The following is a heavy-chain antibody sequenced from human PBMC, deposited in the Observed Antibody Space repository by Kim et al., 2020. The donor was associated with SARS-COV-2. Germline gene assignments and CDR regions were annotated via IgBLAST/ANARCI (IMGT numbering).Heavy chain of an antibody. CDR3: ATYSRSSSSVFDY. CDR2: IVPIFGTT. J-gene: IGHJ4*02. V-gene: IGHV1-69*13. CDR1: GDTFSSYA. D-gene: IGHD6-6*01. Sequence: SVKVSCRVSGDTFSSYAISWVRQAPGQGLQWMGGIVPIFGTTNYAQKFQGRVTITADESTSTAYMDLSSLRSEDTAVYYCATYSRSSSSVFDYWGQGTLVTVSS.